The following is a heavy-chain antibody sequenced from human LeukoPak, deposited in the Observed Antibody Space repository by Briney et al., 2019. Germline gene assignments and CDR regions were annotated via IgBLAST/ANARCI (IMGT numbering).Heavy chain of an antibody. J-gene: IGHJ6*02. CDR3: AREKVDITIFGVGSYYYYYGMDV. CDR1: GFTFSNYA. Sequence: GGSLRLSCAASGFTFSNYAMNWVRQAPGKGLEWVSGINGDGSSTSYADSVKGRFTISRDNAKNTLYLQMNSLRSEDTAVYYCAREKVDITIFGVGSYYYYYGMDVWGQGTTVTVSS. D-gene: IGHD3-3*01. CDR2: INGDGSST. V-gene: IGHV3-74*01.